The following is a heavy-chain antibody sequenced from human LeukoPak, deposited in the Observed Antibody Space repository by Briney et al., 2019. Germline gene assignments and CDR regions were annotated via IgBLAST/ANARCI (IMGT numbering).Heavy chain of an antibody. CDR1: GGSISSSNC. CDR2: IYHSGST. V-gene: IGHV4-4*02. J-gene: IGHJ4*02. CDR3: ASLYGGYDY. Sequence: SGTLSLTCAVTGGSISSSNCWSWVRQPPGKGREWIGEIYHSGSTNYNPSLKSRVTISVDTSKNQFSLRLSSVTAADTAVYYCASLYGGYDYWGQGPLVTVSS. D-gene: IGHD5-12*01.